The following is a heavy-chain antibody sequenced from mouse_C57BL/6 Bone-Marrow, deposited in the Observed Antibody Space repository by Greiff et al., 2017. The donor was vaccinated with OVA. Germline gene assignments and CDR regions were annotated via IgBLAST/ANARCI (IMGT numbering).Heavy chain of an antibody. J-gene: IGHJ1*03. V-gene: IGHV3-6*01. CDR3: ARGDYGSRDFDV. D-gene: IGHD1-1*01. Sequence: EVKLQESGPGLVKPSQSLSLTCSVTGYSITSGYYWNWIRQFPGNKLEWMGYISYDGSNNYNPSLKNRISITRDTSKNQFFLKLNSVTTEDTATYYCARGDYGSRDFDVWGTGTTVTVSS. CDR2: ISYDGSN. CDR1: GYSITSGYY.